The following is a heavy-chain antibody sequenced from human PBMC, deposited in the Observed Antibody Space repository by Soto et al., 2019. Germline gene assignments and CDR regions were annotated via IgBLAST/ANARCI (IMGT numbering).Heavy chain of an antibody. CDR3: ARDIGRYYYDSNGYRPGDWFDP. CDR2: IYYTGST. CDR1: GGSISSYY. Sequence: SETLSLTCTVSGGSISSYYWSWIRQPPGKNLEWIGYIYYTGSTNYNPSLKSRVTISVDTSKNQFSLKLTSVTAADTAVYYCARDIGRYYYDSNGYRPGDWFDPWGQGTLVTVSS. V-gene: IGHV4-59*01. J-gene: IGHJ5*02. D-gene: IGHD3-22*01.